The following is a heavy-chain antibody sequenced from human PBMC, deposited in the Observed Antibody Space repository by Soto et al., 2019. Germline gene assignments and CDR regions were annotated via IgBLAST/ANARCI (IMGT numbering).Heavy chain of an antibody. Sequence: GESLKISCKGSGYSLTTYWIGWVRQMPGKGLEWMGIIHPGDSETRYSPSFQGQVTISVDKSISTAYLQWSSLKASDTAMYYCGRADVVGTILIDNWAQGTLVTVSS. CDR3: GRADVVGTILIDN. CDR2: IHPGDSET. D-gene: IGHD5-12*01. V-gene: IGHV5-51*01. CDR1: GYSLTTYW. J-gene: IGHJ4*02.